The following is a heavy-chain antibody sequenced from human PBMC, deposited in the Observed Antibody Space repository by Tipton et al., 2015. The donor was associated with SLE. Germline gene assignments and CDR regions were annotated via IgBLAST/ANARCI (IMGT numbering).Heavy chain of an antibody. D-gene: IGHD4-11*01. CDR1: GVSIGSSYYY. CDR2: VYYSGST. V-gene: IGHV4-39*07. J-gene: IGHJ2*01. CDR3: VRDPLRDYIQRKDWYFDL. Sequence: TLSLTCIVSGVSIGSSYYYWAWFRQPPGKGLEWIGTVYYSGSTYYNPSLKSRVTISIDTTKNQFSLKMTSVTAADTAIYYCVRDPLRDYIQRKDWYFDLWGRGTQVTVSS.